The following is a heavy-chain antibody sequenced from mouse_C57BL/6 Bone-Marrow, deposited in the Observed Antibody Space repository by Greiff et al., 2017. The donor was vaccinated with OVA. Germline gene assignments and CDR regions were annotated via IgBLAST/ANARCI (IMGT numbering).Heavy chain of an antibody. Sequence: EVKLMESGPELVKPGASVKISCKASGYSFTGYYMNWVKQSPEKSLEWIGEINPSTGGTTYNQKFKAKATLTVDKSSSTAYMQLKSLTSEDSAVYYCARGGTAQGPYYFDYWGQGTTLTVSS. CDR3: ARGGTAQGPYYFDY. D-gene: IGHD3-2*02. CDR1: GYSFTGYY. J-gene: IGHJ2*01. CDR2: INPSTGGT. V-gene: IGHV1-42*01.